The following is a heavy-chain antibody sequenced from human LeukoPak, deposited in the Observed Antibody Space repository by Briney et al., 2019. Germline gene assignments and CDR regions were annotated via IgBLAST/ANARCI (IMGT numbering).Heavy chain of an antibody. V-gene: IGHV4-59*11. CDR3: ARVRGQLWPPDY. Sequence: PSETLSLTCSVSGMSITSRHYWSWIRQSPGKALEWIGYMYHGGSAHYSPSLKSRVTISIDTSKNQISLKVASVTAADTAVYFCARVRGQLWPPDYWGQGTQVIVSS. CDR1: GMSITSRHY. J-gene: IGHJ4*02. D-gene: IGHD1-1*01. CDR2: MYHGGSA.